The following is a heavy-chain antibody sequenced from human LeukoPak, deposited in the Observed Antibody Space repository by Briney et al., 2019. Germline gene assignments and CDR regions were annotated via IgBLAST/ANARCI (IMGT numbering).Heavy chain of an antibody. CDR1: GGSISSGDYY. J-gene: IGHJ4*02. V-gene: IGHV4-30-4*08. D-gene: IGHD4-17*01. Sequence: SQTLSLTCTVSGGSISSGDYYWSWIRQPPGKGLEWIRYIYYSGSTYYNPSLKSRVTISVDTSKNQFSLKLSSVTAADTAVYYCARVDPRGDYGVDYWGQGTLVTVSS. CDR2: IYYSGST. CDR3: ARVDPRGDYGVDY.